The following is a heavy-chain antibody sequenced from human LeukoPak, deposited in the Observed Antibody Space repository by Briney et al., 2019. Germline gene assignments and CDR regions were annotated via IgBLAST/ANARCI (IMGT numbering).Heavy chain of an antibody. V-gene: IGHV1-18*01. D-gene: IGHD3-10*01. CDR3: ASVGTQVF. CDR1: GYTFTNYG. CDR2: ISTYNGNT. J-gene: IGHJ4*02. Sequence: ASVKVSCKSSGYTFTNYGITWVRQAPGQGLEWMGWISTYNGNTNYAQKLQGRVTMTTDTSTSTAYMELRSLRSDDTAVYYCASVGTQVFWGQGTLVTVSS.